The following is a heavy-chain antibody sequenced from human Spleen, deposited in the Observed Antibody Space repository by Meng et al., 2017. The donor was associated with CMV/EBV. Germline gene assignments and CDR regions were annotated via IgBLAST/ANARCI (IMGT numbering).Heavy chain of an antibody. CDR3: ARDAGDDILTGYFDY. D-gene: IGHD3-9*01. Sequence: GESLKIPCAASGFTFSDYYMSWIRQAPGKGLEWVSYISSSGSTIYYADSVKGRFTISRDNAKNSLYLQMNSLRAEDTAVYYCARDAGDDILTGYFDYWGQGTLVTVSS. CDR2: ISSSGSTI. CDR1: GFTFSDYY. J-gene: IGHJ4*02. V-gene: IGHV3-11*01.